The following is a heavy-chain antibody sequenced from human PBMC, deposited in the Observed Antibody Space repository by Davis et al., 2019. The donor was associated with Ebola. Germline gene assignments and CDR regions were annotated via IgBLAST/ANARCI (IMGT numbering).Heavy chain of an antibody. J-gene: IGHJ5*01. Sequence: GESLKISCAASGFTFRSYWMHWVRHVPGKGLVWASRINMDGSKINYGDSVKGRFTISRDNAKNTLYLQMNSLRAEDTAVYYCARVAYGDYWRWFDSWGQGILVTVSS. CDR1: GFTFRSYW. V-gene: IGHV3-74*01. CDR3: ARVAYGDYWRWFDS. CDR2: INMDGSKI. D-gene: IGHD4-17*01.